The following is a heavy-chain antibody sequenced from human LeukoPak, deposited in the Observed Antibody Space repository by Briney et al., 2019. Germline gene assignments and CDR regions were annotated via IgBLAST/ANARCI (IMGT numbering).Heavy chain of an antibody. Sequence: GGSLRLSCAASGFTFDDYAMHWVRQAPGKGLEWVSGISWNSGSIGYADSVKGRFTISRDNAKNSLYLQMNSLRAEDTALYYCAKDPYYDSSGGYFDLRGRGTLVTVSS. J-gene: IGHJ2*01. CDR1: GFTFDDYA. D-gene: IGHD3-22*01. V-gene: IGHV3-9*01. CDR3: AKDPYYDSSGGYFDL. CDR2: ISWNSGSI.